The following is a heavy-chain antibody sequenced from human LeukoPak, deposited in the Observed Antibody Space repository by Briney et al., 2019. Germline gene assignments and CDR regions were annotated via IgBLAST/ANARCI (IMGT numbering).Heavy chain of an antibody. J-gene: IGHJ3*02. CDR3: ARGVVGATSYCAFDI. V-gene: IGHV5-51*01. D-gene: IGHD1-26*01. CDR1: GYNFTSYW. CDR2: IYPGDSDT. Sequence: GESLKISCKGSGYNFTSYWIGWVRQLPGKGLEWMGIIYPGDSDTRYSPSFQGQVTISADKSISTAYLQWSSLEASDTAMYYCARGVVGATSYCAFDIWGQGTMVTVSS.